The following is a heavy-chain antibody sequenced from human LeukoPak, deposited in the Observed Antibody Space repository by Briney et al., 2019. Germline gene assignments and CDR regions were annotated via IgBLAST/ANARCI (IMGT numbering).Heavy chain of an antibody. V-gene: IGHV6-1*01. CDR2: TYYRSKWYN. J-gene: IGHJ4*02. CDR1: GDSVSSNSAA. D-gene: IGHD2-2*01. CDR3: ARDEFEYCSGSNCALRYDY. Sequence: SQTLSLTCAISGDSVSSNSAAWNWIRQSPSRGLEWLGRTYYRSKWYNDYAVSVKSRITINPDTSKNQFSLQLNSVTPEDTAVYYCARDEFEYCSGSNCALRYDYWGQGTLVTVSS.